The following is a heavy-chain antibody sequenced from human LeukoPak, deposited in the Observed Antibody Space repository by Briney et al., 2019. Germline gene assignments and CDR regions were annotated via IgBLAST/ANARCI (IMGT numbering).Heavy chain of an antibody. J-gene: IGHJ4*02. Sequence: PSETLSLTCTVSGGSISSYYWNWIRQPPGKGLEWIGYIYYSGSTSYNPSLKSRVTISVDTSKNQFSLKLSSVTAADTAVYYCARQAAGYCSGGSCSGDYWGQGTLVTVSS. CDR3: ARQAAGYCSGGSCSGDY. CDR2: IYYSGST. V-gene: IGHV4-59*08. D-gene: IGHD2-15*01. CDR1: GGSISSYY.